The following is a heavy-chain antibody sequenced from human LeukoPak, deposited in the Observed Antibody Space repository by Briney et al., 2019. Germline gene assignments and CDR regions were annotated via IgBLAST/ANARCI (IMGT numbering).Heavy chain of an antibody. CDR3: ARGRKTQGFTRNWFDP. Sequence: PSETLSLTCTVSGGSISSGSYHCSWIRQPAGKGLEWIGRIYTSGSTNYNPSLKSRVTISVDTSKNQFSLKLSSVTAADTAVYYCARGRKTQGFTRNWFDPWGQGTLVTVSS. J-gene: IGHJ5*02. V-gene: IGHV4-61*02. CDR2: IYTSGST. CDR1: GGSISSGSYH.